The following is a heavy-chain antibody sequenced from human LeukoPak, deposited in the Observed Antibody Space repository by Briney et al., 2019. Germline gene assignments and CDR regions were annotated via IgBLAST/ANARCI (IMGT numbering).Heavy chain of an antibody. J-gene: IGHJ4*02. D-gene: IGHD1-26*01. CDR3: ARGRVEAYAFDY. V-gene: IGHV4-39*07. CDR2: IYYSGNT. CDR1: GGSISSSSYY. Sequence: SETLSLTCTVSGGSISSSSYYWGWIRQPPGKGLEWIGSIYYSGNTNYNPSLKSRLTMSVHTSKTQFSLNLSSVTAADTAVYFCARGRVEAYAFDYWGQGTLVTVS.